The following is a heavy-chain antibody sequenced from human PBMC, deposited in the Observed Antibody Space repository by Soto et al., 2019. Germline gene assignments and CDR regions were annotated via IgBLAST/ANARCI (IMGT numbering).Heavy chain of an antibody. Sequence: PSETLSLTCTVSGGSISSSSYYWGWIRQPPGKGLEWIGSIYYSGSTYYNPSLKSRVTISVDTSKNQFSLKLSSVTAAATAVYYCAPAITMIVVSGAFDIWGQGTMVTVSS. CDR2: IYYSGST. V-gene: IGHV4-39*01. CDR3: APAITMIVVSGAFDI. D-gene: IGHD3-22*01. CDR1: GGSISSSSYY. J-gene: IGHJ3*02.